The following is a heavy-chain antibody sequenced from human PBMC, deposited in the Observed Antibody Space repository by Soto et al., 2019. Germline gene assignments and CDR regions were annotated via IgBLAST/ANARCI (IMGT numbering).Heavy chain of an antibody. V-gene: IGHV4-39*02. J-gene: IGHJ4*02. CDR1: GGSISSSSYY. CDR3: ARDSSPGSGWTGLGY. D-gene: IGHD6-19*01. Sequence: SETLSLTCTVSGGSISSSSYYWGWIRQPPGKGLEWIGSIYYSGSTYYNPSLKSRVTINPDTSKNQFSLQLNSVTPEDTAVYYCARDSSPGSGWTGLGYWGQGTLVTVSS. CDR2: IYYSGST.